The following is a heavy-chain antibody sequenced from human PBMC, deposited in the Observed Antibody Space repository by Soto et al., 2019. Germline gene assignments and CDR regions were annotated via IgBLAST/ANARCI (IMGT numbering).Heavy chain of an antibody. J-gene: IGHJ6*02. CDR2: ISPDNGNT. CDR3: ARALGYSGYAGMDV. V-gene: IGHV1-18*01. Sequence: QVQLVQSGGEVKKPGASVKVSCKASGYTFTINGINWVRKPPGQGLEWMGWISPDNGNTNYAQKLQGRVTMTTDTSTSTAYMELRSLRSDDTAVYYCARALGYSGYAGMDVWGQGTTVTVSS. CDR1: GYTFTING. D-gene: IGHD5-12*01.